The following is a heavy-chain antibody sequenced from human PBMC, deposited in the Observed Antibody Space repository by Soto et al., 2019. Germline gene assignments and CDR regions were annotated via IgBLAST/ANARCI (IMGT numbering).Heavy chain of an antibody. CDR3: ARDQYSSSWYIPPMDV. CDR1: GGSISSGGYY. Sequence: SETLSLTCTVSGGSISSGGYYWSWIRQHPGKGLEWIGYIYYSGSTYYNPSLKSRVTISVDTSKNQFSLKLSSVTAADTAVYYCARDQYSSSWYIPPMDVWGQGTTVTVSS. D-gene: IGHD6-13*01. CDR2: IYYSGST. J-gene: IGHJ6*02. V-gene: IGHV4-31*03.